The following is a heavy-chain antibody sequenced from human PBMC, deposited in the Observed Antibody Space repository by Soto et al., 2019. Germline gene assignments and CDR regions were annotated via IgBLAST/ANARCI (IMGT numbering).Heavy chain of an antibody. D-gene: IGHD6-13*01. CDR1: GDSVSSNTAA. J-gene: IGHJ4*02. CDR3: ARDRSPGSSSWYDY. Sequence: SQTLSLTCAISGDSVSSNTAAWNWIRQSPSRGLEWLGRTYYGSKRYVDYAVSVKSRISINPDTSKNQFSLQLNSVTPEDTAVYFCARDRSPGSSSWYDYWGKGALVTVSS. V-gene: IGHV6-1*01. CDR2: TYYGSKRYV.